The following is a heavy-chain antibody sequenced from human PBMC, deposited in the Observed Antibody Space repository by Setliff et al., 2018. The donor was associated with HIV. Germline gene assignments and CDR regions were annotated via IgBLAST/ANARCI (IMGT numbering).Heavy chain of an antibody. CDR1: GGSFSGYY. CDR3: ARAKATRQARPTNCFDP. Sequence: SETLSLTCSVSGGSFSGYYWSWIRQPPGKGLEWIGYIYIYNSGSTNYNPSLTSRVTISVDTSRNQFSLKLTSVTAADTAIYYCARAKATRQARPTNCFDPWGQGTLVTVSS. CDR2: IYIYNSGST. J-gene: IGHJ5*02. V-gene: IGHV4-59*01. D-gene: IGHD1-1*01.